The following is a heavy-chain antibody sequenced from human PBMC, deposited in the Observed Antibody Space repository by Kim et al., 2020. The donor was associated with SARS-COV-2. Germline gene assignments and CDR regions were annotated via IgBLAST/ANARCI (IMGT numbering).Heavy chain of an antibody. CDR1: GFTFSSYA. Sequence: GSLRLSCAASGFTFSSYAMTWVRQAPGKGLEWVSVISDSGGGTYFADSVKGRFTISRDNSKNTVYLQMNSLRAEDTAVYYCAKLFSSSWYKGFDPWGQGTLVTVSS. V-gene: IGHV3-23*01. J-gene: IGHJ5*02. CDR3: AKLFSSSWYKGFDP. D-gene: IGHD6-13*01. CDR2: ISDSGGGT.